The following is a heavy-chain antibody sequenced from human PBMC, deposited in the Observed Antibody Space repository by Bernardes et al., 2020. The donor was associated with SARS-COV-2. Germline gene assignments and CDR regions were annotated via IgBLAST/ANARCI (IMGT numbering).Heavy chain of an antibody. V-gene: IGHV3-33*01. Sequence: GGSLRLSCAASGFTFSSYGMHWVRQAPGKGLEWVAVIWYDGSNKYYADSVKGRFTISRDNSKNTLYLQMNSLRAEDTAVYYCARASRPDWYFDLWGRGTLVTVSS. CDR3: ARASRPDWYFDL. CDR2: IWYDGSNK. CDR1: GFTFSSYG. J-gene: IGHJ2*01.